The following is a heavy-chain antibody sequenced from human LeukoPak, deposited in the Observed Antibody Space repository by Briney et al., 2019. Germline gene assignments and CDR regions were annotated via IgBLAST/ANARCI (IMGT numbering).Heavy chain of an antibody. Sequence: GGSLRLSRAASGFTFSSYAMSWVHQAPGKGLEWVSAISGSGGSTYYADSVKGRFTISRDNSKNTLYLQMNSLRAEDTAVYHCAKEGYDFWSGPTGFDPWGQGTLVTVSS. CDR2: ISGSGGST. J-gene: IGHJ5*02. CDR1: GFTFSSYA. V-gene: IGHV3-23*01. CDR3: AKEGYDFWSGPTGFDP. D-gene: IGHD3-3*01.